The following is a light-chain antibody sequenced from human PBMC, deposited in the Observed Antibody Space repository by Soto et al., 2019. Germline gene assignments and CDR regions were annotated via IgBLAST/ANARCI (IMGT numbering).Light chain of an antibody. J-gene: IGKJ1*01. Sequence: EIVMTQSPATLSVSPGERATLSCRASQSVSNSLAWYQQKPGQAPRLLIYGASTRATGIPARFSGSGSGTEFTLTISSLQSEDFAVYYCQQYNNWPQTFGQGTKVEIK. CDR2: GAS. CDR1: QSVSNS. V-gene: IGKV3-15*01. CDR3: QQYNNWPQT.